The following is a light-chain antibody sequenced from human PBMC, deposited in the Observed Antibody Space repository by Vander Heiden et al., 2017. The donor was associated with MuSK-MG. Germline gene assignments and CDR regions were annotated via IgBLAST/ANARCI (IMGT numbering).Light chain of an antibody. CDR1: SSTIGSNT. V-gene: IGLV1-44*01. CDR3: AAWDDSLTGRV. J-gene: IGLJ2*01. CDR2: HNN. Sequence: QSVLTQPPSASGTPGQRVTISCSGSSSTIGSNTVNWYQQLPGTAPKLLVDHNNQRPSGVPDRFSGSKSGTSASLAISGLQSEDEADYYCAAWDDSLTGRVFGGGTKLTVL.